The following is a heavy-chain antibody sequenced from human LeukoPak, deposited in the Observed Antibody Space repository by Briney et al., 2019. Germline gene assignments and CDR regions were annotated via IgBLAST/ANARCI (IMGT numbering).Heavy chain of an antibody. Sequence: PSETLSLTCTVSGGSISSYYWSWIRQPPGKGLEWIGYIYYTGSTNYNPSLKSRVTISVDTSKNQFSLKLRSVTAADTAVYYCARAYSSSWYWFDPWGQGTLVTVSS. CDR2: IYYTGST. V-gene: IGHV4-59*01. CDR3: ARAYSSSWYWFDP. D-gene: IGHD6-13*01. CDR1: GGSISSYY. J-gene: IGHJ5*02.